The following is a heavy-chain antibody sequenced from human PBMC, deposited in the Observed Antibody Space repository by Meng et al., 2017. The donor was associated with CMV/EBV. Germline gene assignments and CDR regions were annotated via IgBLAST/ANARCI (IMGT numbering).Heavy chain of an antibody. D-gene: IGHD3-3*01. V-gene: IGHV4-39*01. CDR3: ASQYYDFWSGYLPPGRYGMDV. Sequence: SETLSLTCTVSGGSISSSSYYWGWIRQPPGKGLEWIGSIYYSGSTYYNPSLKSRVTISVDTSKNQFSLKLSSVTAADTAVYYCASQYYDFWSGYLPPGRYGMDVWGQGTTVTVSS. CDR2: IYYSGST. CDR1: GGSISSSSYY. J-gene: IGHJ6*02.